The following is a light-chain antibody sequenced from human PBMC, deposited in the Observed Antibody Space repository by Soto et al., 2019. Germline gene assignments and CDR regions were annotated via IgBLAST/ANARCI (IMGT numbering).Light chain of an antibody. CDR3: QQSYSTPFP. J-gene: IGKJ3*01. CDR1: QSISNY. V-gene: IGKV1-39*01. Sequence: DIQMTQSPSSLSASVGDSVTITCRASQSISNYLNWYQQKPWKAPKLLVYAASSLQSGVPSRFSGSGSGTDFTLTISSLQPEDFATYYCQQSYSTPFPFGPGTKVHIK. CDR2: AAS.